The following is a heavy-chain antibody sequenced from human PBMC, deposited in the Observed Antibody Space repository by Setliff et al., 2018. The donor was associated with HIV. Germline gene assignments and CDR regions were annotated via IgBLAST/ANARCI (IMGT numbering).Heavy chain of an antibody. Sequence: SETLSLTCAVYGGSFSDNYWSWIRQSPGKGLEWIGEINHSGRTKYSPSLRSRVSISVDTSKNQFSLKLSSVTAADPAVYYCARGEKGSTVAARGDYFDYWGQGTLVTVSS. CDR1: GGSFSDNY. CDR3: ARGEKGSTVAARGDYFDY. J-gene: IGHJ4*02. V-gene: IGHV4-34*01. D-gene: IGHD6-6*01. CDR2: INHSGRT.